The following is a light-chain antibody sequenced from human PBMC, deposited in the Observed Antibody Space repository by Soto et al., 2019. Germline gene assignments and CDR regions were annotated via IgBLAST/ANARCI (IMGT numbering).Light chain of an antibody. V-gene: IGKV1-6*01. Sequence: AIQMTQSPSSLSASVGDRVTITCRASQGIRNDLGWYQQKPGKAPKLLIYAASSLQSGVPSRFSGSGSGAYFTLTISSLQPEVFATYYCLQDHNYPWTFGQGTKVEIK. CDR3: LQDHNYPWT. CDR1: QGIRND. J-gene: IGKJ1*01. CDR2: AAS.